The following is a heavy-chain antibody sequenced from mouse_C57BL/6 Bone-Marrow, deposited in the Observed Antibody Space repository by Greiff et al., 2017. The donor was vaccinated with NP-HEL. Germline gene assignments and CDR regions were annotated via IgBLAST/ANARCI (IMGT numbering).Heavy chain of an antibody. CDR2: ISSGSSTI. V-gene: IGHV5-17*01. CDR1: GFTFSDYG. Sequence: EVQWVESGGGLVKPGGSLKLSCAASGFTFSDYGMHWVRQAPEKGLEWVAYISSGSSTIYYADTVKGRFTISRDNAKNTLFLQMTSLRSEDTAMYYCARSPYYDYDGVAYWGQGTLVTVSA. J-gene: IGHJ3*01. CDR3: ARSPYYDYDGVAY. D-gene: IGHD2-4*01.